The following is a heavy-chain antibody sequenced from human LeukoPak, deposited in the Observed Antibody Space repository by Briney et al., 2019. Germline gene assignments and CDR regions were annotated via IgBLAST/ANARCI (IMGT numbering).Heavy chain of an antibody. CDR3: AKGMQQLEDYGMDV. D-gene: IGHD6-13*01. CDR2: ISGSGGST. V-gene: IGHV3-23*01. Sequence: VGTLRLSRAASGFTFSSYAMSLVREAPGKVLEWVSAISGSGGSTYYADSVKGRFTISRDNSKNTLYLQMNSLRAEDTAVYYCAKGMQQLEDYGMDVWGQVTTVTVSS. CDR1: GFTFSSYA. J-gene: IGHJ6*02.